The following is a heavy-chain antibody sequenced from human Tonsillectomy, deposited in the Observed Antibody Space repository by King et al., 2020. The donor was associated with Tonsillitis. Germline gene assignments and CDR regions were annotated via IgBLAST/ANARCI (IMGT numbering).Heavy chain of an antibody. D-gene: IGHD5-12*01. Sequence: QLVQSGGGLVKPGGSLRLSCAASGFTFSTYSMNWVRQAPGKGLEWVSSISSSSSYMYYADSVKGRFTISRDNAKNSLYLQMNSLRAEDTAVYYCATSIVATDAYFDYWRQGTLVTVSS. V-gene: IGHV3-21*01. CDR3: ATSIVATDAYFDY. J-gene: IGHJ4*02. CDR2: ISSSSSYM. CDR1: GFTFSTYS.